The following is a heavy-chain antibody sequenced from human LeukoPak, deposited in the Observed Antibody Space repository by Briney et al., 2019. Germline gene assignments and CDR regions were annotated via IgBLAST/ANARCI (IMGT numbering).Heavy chain of an antibody. J-gene: IGHJ4*02. CDR1: GYSISSGYY. V-gene: IGHV4-38-2*02. CDR2: IYHSGST. Sequence: SETLSLTCTVSGYSISSGYYWGWIRQPPGKGLEWIGSIYHSGSTYYNPSLKSRVTISVDTSKNQFSLKLSSVTAADTAVYYCARARPLGATRRHPVDYWGKGTLVTVSS. D-gene: IGHD1-26*01. CDR3: ARARPLGATRRHPVDY.